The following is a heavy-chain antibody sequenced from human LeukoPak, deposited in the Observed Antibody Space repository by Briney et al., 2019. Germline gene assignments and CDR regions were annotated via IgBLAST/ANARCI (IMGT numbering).Heavy chain of an antibody. Sequence: GGSLRLSCAASGFTFSSYAMSWVRQAPGKGLEWVSSISGSGTGTYYADSVKGRFTTSRDNSRHTPYLQMSSLRAEDTATYYCAKEPGGHGYYRNSRTYWGQGTLVTVSP. D-gene: IGHD4-17*01. CDR2: ISGSGTGT. CDR1: GFTFSSYA. V-gene: IGHV3-23*01. CDR3: AKEPGGHGYYRNSRTY. J-gene: IGHJ4*02.